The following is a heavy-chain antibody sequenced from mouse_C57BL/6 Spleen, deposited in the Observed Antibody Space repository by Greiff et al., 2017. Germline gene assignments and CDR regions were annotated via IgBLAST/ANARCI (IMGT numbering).Heavy chain of an antibody. Sequence: VMLVESGPGLVAPSQSLSITCTVSGFSLTSYAISWVRQPPGKGLEWLGVIWTGGGTNYNSALKSRLSISKDNSKSQVFLKMNSLQTDDTARYYCARNLGYGSCHWYFDVWGTGTTVTVSS. CDR1: GFSLTSYA. J-gene: IGHJ1*03. CDR2: IWTGGGT. V-gene: IGHV2-9-1*01. CDR3: ARNLGYGSCHWYFDV. D-gene: IGHD1-1*01.